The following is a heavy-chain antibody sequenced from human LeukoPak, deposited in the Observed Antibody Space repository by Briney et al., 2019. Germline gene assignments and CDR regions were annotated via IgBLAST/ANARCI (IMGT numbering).Heavy chain of an antibody. V-gene: IGHV3-30*04. Sequence: GGSLRLSCATPGFTFSYYVFHWVRQAPGKELDWVAAISRDGTAYYADSVKGRLTVSRDTSEDTVFLQMVSLGLEDTAVYYCARGNYYDSRGFSVTEHWGQGTLVTVSS. D-gene: IGHD3-22*01. J-gene: IGHJ4*02. CDR3: ARGNYYDSRGFSVTEH. CDR1: GFTFSYYV. CDR2: ISRDGTA.